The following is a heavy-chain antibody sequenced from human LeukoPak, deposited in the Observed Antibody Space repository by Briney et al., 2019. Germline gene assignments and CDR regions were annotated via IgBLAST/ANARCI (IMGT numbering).Heavy chain of an antibody. CDR1: GFTFSSYA. Sequence: GSLRLSCAASGFTFSSYAMSWIRQPPGKGLEWIGYIYYSGSTNYNPSLKSRVTISVDTSRNQFSLKLSSVTAADTAVYYCASRGYSYGPRRERGFDYWGQGTLVTVSS. D-gene: IGHD5-18*01. V-gene: IGHV4-59*08. CDR2: IYYSGST. J-gene: IGHJ4*02. CDR3: ASRGYSYGPRRERGFDY.